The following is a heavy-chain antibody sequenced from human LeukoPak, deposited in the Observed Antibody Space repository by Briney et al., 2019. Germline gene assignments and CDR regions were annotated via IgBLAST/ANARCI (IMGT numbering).Heavy chain of an antibody. V-gene: IGHV3-7*01. CDR1: GFTFSSYW. J-gene: IGHJ4*02. CDR2: IKQDGSEK. Sequence: GGSLRLSCAASGFTFSSYWMSWVRQAPGKGLEWVANIKQDGSEKYYVDSVKGRFTISSDNAKNSLYLQMNSLRAEDTAVYYCARGSYDFWSGYLYYFDYWGQGTLVTLSS. D-gene: IGHD3-3*01. CDR3: ARGSYDFWSGYLYYFDY.